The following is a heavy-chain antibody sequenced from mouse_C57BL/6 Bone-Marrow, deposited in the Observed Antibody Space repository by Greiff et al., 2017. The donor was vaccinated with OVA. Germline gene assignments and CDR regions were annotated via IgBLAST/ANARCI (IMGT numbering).Heavy chain of an antibody. D-gene: IGHD1-1*01. V-gene: IGHV1-39*01. J-gene: IGHJ1*03. CDR3: ASPYYYGSTWYFDV. CDR2: INPNYGTT. CDR1: GYSFTDYN. Sequence: VQLQQSGPELVKPGASVKISCKASGYSFTDYNMNWVKQSNGKSLEWIGVINPNYGTTSYNQKFKGKATLTVDQSSSTAYMQLNSLTSEDSAVYYCASPYYYGSTWYFDVWGTGTTVTVSS.